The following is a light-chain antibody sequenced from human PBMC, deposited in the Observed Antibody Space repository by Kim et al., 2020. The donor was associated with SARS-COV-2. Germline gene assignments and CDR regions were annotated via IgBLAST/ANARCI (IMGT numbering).Light chain of an antibody. CDR1: QSVSSN. J-gene: IGKJ1*01. CDR3: QQLNNWPRT. V-gene: IGKV3-15*01. Sequence: EIVMTQSPATLSVSRGERATLSCRASQSVSSNLAWYQQKPGQAPRLLIYGSSTRATGIPARFSGSGSGTEFTLTISSLQSEDFAVYYCQQLNNWPRTFGQGTKVDIK. CDR2: GSS.